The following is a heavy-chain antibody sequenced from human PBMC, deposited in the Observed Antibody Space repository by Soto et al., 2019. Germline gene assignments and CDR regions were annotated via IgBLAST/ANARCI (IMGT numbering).Heavy chain of an antibody. Sequence: QVQLQESGPGLVKPSETLSLTCTVSGGSISSYYWSWIRQPPGKGLEWIGYIYYSGSTNYNPSLKSRVTISVDTSKNQFSLKLSSVTAADTAVYYCARAAGSKDYYYMDVWGKGTTVTVSS. CDR3: ARAAGSKDYYYMDV. CDR2: IYYSGST. CDR1: GGSISSYY. D-gene: IGHD2-2*01. V-gene: IGHV4-59*01. J-gene: IGHJ6*03.